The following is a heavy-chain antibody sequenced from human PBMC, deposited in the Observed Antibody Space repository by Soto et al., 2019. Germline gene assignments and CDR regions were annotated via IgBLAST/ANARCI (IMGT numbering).Heavy chain of an antibody. CDR3: AGTIGYCSGGSCFDY. Sequence: SETLSLTCTVSGGSISSYYWSWIRQPPGKGLEWIGYINYSGSTNHNPSLKSRVTISVDTSKNQFSLKLSSVTAADTAVYYCAGTIGYCSGGSCFDYWGQGTLVTVSS. V-gene: IGHV4-59*08. CDR1: GGSISSYY. D-gene: IGHD2-15*01. J-gene: IGHJ4*02. CDR2: INYSGST.